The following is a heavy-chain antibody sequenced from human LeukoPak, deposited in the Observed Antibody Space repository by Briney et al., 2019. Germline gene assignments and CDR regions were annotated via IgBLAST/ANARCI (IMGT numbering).Heavy chain of an antibody. V-gene: IGHV3-23*01. D-gene: IGHD6-19*01. CDR3: AKGSSGPGVFDY. J-gene: IGHJ4*02. CDR1: GFTFSSYA. CDR2: ISGSGGST. Sequence: GGSLRLSCAAPGFTFSSYAMSWVRQAPGKGLEWVSAISGSGGSTYYADSVKGRFTISRDNSKNTLYLQMNSLRAEDTAVYYCAKGSSGPGVFDYWGQGTLVTVSS.